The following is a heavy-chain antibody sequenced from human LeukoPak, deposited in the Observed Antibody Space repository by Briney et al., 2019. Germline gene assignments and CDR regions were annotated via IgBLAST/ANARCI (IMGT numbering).Heavy chain of an antibody. Sequence: GGCLRLSCAASGFTFSNYIMNWVRQAPGKGLEWLSYISSSSRPIYYADSVKGRFTISRDNAKNSLYLQMNSLRDEDTGVYYCARVNWNDVGSFDYWGQGTLVTVSS. J-gene: IGHJ4*02. CDR3: ARVNWNDVGSFDY. V-gene: IGHV3-48*02. CDR1: GFTFSNYI. D-gene: IGHD1-20*01. CDR2: ISSSSRPI.